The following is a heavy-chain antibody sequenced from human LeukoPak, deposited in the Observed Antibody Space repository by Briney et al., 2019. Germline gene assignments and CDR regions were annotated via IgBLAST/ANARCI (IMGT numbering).Heavy chain of an antibody. D-gene: IGHD3-9*01. J-gene: IGHJ6*03. CDR3: ARYWLSKPYYYYMDV. CDR2: IYFSGST. CDR1: GGSISSYY. V-gene: IGHV4-59*12. Sequence: PSETLSLTCTVSGGSISSYYWSWIRQPPGKGLEWIGYIYFSGSTNYNPSLKSRVTISVDTSKNQFSLKLSSVTAADTAVYYCARYWLSKPYYYYMDVWGKGTTVTVSS.